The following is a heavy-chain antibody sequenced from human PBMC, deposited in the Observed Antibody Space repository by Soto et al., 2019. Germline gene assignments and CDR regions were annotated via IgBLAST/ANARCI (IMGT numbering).Heavy chain of an antibody. V-gene: IGHV4-39*01. Sequence: QLQLQESGPGLVKPSETLSLTCTVSGGSISSSSYYWGWIRQPPGKGLEWIGSIYYSGSTYYNPSLKSRVTISVDTSKNQFSLKLSSVTAADTAVYYCARRPGIAAAGSGNWFDPWGQGTLVTVSS. J-gene: IGHJ5*02. CDR1: GGSISSSSYY. CDR3: ARRPGIAAAGSGNWFDP. D-gene: IGHD6-13*01. CDR2: IYYSGST.